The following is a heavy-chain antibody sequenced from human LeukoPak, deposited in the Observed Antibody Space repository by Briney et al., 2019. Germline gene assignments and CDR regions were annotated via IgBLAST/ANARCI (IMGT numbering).Heavy chain of an antibody. CDR1: GFTFSSYW. V-gene: IGHV3-7*03. J-gene: IGHJ4*02. CDR2: IKQDGSEK. D-gene: IGHD6-19*01. CDR3: AKVGTRQWLTNYFDY. Sequence: GGSLRLSCAASGFTFSSYWMSWVRQAPGKGLEWVANIKQDGSEKYYVDSVKGRFTISRDNAKNSLYLQMNSLRAEDTAVYYCAKVGTRQWLTNYFDYWGQGTLVTVSS.